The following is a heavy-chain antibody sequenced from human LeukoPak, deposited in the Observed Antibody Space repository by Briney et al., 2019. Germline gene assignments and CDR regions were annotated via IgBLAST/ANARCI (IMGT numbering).Heavy chain of an antibody. CDR1: GFTFSDYY. D-gene: IGHD5-18*01. CDR3: ATDLAAMVRAVDY. Sequence: PGGSLRLSCAASGFTFSDYYMSWIRQAPGKGLEWVGRIKSKTDGGTTDYTAPVKGRFTISRDDSQNTLYLQMNSLKIEDTAVYYCATDLAAMVRAVDYWGQGTLVTVSS. CDR2: IKSKTDGGTT. J-gene: IGHJ4*02. V-gene: IGHV3-15*01.